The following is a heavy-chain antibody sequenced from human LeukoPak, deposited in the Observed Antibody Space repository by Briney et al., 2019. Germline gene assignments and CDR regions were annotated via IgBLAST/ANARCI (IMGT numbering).Heavy chain of an antibody. CDR3: AIFYGDYLDY. V-gene: IGHV4-39*01. Sequence: PSETLSLTCTVSGGSISSSSYYWGWIRQPPGKGLEWIGSIYYSGSTYYNPSLESRVTISVDTPKNQFSLKLSSVTAADTAVYYCAIFYGDYLDYWGQGTLVTVSS. CDR2: IYYSGST. CDR1: GGSISSSSYY. J-gene: IGHJ4*02. D-gene: IGHD4-17*01.